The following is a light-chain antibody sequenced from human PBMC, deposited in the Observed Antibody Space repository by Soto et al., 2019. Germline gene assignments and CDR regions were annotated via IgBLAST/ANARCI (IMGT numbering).Light chain of an antibody. CDR3: QQTFTTPPT. V-gene: IGKV1-39*01. Sequence: DIQMTQSPLSLSASVGDRVAITCRSSLSINTYLNWIQQKPGKAPKVLIYGASSLQNGVPSRFSGSGYGTIVTLTISSLQPEDSATYYCQQTFTTPPTYGRGTHLEIK. CDR1: LSINTY. CDR2: GAS. J-gene: IGKJ2*01.